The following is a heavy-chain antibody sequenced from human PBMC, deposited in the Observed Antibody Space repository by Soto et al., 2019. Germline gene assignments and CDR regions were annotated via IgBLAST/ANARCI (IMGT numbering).Heavy chain of an antibody. D-gene: IGHD6-13*01. J-gene: IGHJ4*02. V-gene: IGHV1-69*01. Sequence: QVQLVQSGAEVKKPGSSVKVSCKASGGTFSSYAISWVRQAPGQGLEWMGGIIPIFGTANYAQKFQGRVTITADESTSTAYMKLSSLRSEDTAVYYCAGGRSSSLDLGFDYWGQGPLVTVSS. CDR1: GGTFSSYA. CDR3: AGGRSSSLDLGFDY. CDR2: IIPIFGTA.